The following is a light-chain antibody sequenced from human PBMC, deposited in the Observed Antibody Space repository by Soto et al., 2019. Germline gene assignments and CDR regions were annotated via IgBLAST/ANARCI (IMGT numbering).Light chain of an antibody. V-gene: IGKV2D-29*02. J-gene: IGKJ5*01. CDR3: FQSTHLPPT. CDR2: EVS. Sequence: LTQSPLALSVTPGQPGSVSCSSSQSLLHIAGQTHLFWYLQKPGQSPQLLIYEVSNRFSGVPDRFSGSGSGTDFTLTISRVEAEDVGLYYCFQSTHLPPTFGQGTRLEIK. CDR1: QSLLHIAGQTH.